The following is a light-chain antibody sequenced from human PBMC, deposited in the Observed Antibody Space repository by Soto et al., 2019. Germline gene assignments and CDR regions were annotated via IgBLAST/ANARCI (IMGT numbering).Light chain of an antibody. J-gene: IGKJ5*01. CDR3: QQYIIWPIP. Sequence: EIVMTQSPAPLSVSPGERATLSCRASQSVTSNLAWYQQKPGQAPMLLIYGASPRATGVPARFSGSGSGTDFTLTSSSLQSEDLAVYYCQQYIIWPIPFGQGKQLQIK. V-gene: IGKV3-15*01. CDR1: QSVTSN. CDR2: GAS.